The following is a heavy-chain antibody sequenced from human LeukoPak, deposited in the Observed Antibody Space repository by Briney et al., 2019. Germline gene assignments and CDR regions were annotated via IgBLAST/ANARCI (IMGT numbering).Heavy chain of an antibody. CDR1: GFIFSNYA. D-gene: IGHD2-15*01. CDR3: ARECSGGSCYAAFDY. J-gene: IGHJ4*02. CDR2: ISGSGDTT. V-gene: IGHV3-23*01. Sequence: GGSLRLSCATSGFIFSNYAVNWVRQAPGKGLEWVSIISGSGDTTYYADSVKGRFTISRDNSKNTLYLQMNSLRAEDTAVYYCARECSGGSCYAAFDYWGQGTLVTVSS.